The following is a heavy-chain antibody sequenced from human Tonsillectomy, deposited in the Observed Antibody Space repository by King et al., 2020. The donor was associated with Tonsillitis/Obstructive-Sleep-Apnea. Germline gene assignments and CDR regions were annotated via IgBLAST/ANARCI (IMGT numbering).Heavy chain of an antibody. V-gene: IGHV3-53*01. J-gene: IGHJ3*02. CDR3: ATDARYISNLYAAFDI. D-gene: IGHD4-11*01. Sequence: VQLVESGGGLIQPGGSLRLSCAASGFIVSSNYVSWVRQAPGKGLDWVSVIYSGGSTYYGDSAEGRFTISRDNSKNTVYLQMNSLRAEDTAVYYCATDARYISNLYAAFDIWGQGTMVTVSS. CDR2: IYSGGST. CDR1: GFIVSSNY.